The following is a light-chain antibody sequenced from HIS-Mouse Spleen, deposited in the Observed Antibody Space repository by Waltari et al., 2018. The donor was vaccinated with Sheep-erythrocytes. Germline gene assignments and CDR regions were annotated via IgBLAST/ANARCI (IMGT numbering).Light chain of an antibody. V-gene: IGLV2-11*01. CDR1: SSEVGGYNY. CDR3: CSYAGSYNHV. Sequence: QSALTQPRPVSGSPGQSVTIPCTGTSSEVGGYNYVSWYQQHPGKAPKLMIYDVSKRPSGVPDRFSGSKSGNTASLTISGLQAEDEADYYCCSYAGSYNHVFATGTKVTVL. CDR2: DVS. J-gene: IGLJ1*01.